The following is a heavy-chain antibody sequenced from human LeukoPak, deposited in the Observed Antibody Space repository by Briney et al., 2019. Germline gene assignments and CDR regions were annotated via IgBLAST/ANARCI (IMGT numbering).Heavy chain of an antibody. CDR2: ISSSGTTI. CDR1: GFTFSSYE. CDR3: ARGGYCTSSICYSLNAFDI. Sequence: GGSLRLSCAASGFTFSSYEMNWVRQAPGKGLEWVSYISSSGTTIYYADSVKGRYTISRDNAKNSLYLQMNSLRAEDTAVYYCARGGYCTSSICYSLNAFDIWGQGTMFTVSS. D-gene: IGHD2-2*01. J-gene: IGHJ3*02. V-gene: IGHV3-48*03.